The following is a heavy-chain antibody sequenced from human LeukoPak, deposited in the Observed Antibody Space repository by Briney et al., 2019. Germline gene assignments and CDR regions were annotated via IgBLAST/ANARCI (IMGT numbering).Heavy chain of an antibody. V-gene: IGHV3-30*04. CDR2: ISYGGSNK. Sequence: PGGSLRLSCAASGFTFSSYAMHWVRQAPGKGLEWVAVISYGGSNKYYADSVKGRFTISRDNSKNTLYLQMNSLRAEDTAVYYCARGAARTVEVATIISFEYWGQGTLVTVSS. D-gene: IGHD5-24*01. CDR1: GFTFSSYA. CDR3: ARGAARTVEVATIISFEY. J-gene: IGHJ4*02.